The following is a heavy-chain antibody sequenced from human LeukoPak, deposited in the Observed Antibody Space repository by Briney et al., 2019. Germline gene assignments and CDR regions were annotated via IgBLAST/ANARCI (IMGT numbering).Heavy chain of an antibody. CDR2: ISYSDSGST. CDR1: GGSISSGGYS. Sequence: SETLSLTCAVSGGSISSGGYSWSWIRQPPGKGLEWIGYISYSDSGSTYYNPSLRSRVTISLDRSKKKFSLKLTSVTAADTAVYFCARGAEYYAIWRGYAGYSDYWGQGISVTVSS. J-gene: IGHJ4*02. CDR3: ARGAEYYAIWRGYAGYSDY. V-gene: IGHV4-30-4*07. D-gene: IGHD3-3*01.